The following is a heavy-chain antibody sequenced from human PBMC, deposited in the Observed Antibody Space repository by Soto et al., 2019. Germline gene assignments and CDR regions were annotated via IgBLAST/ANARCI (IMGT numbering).Heavy chain of an antibody. CDR3: ARDREAGYNFYYGMDV. J-gene: IGHJ6*02. Sequence: PSETLSLTCSVSGADINTYSWTWIRQPAGKGLEWIGRIYTSASINYNPSLRGRATLSVDTSTNQVPLKLASVTAADTAGYYCARDREAGYNFYYGMDVWGQGTTVTVSS. V-gene: IGHV4-4*07. D-gene: IGHD6-19*01. CDR2: IYTSASI. CDR1: GADINTYS.